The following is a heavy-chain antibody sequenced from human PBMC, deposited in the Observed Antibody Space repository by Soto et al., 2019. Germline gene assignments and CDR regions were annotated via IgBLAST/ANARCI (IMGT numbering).Heavy chain of an antibody. Sequence: QVQLQESGPGLVKSSETLSLTCTVSGGSISNYRWSWIRQPPGKGLEWIGSINYSGTTNYNPSLKSRVTISVDTSKSQFSLKLSSVTTADTAVYYCARGLVVGPWVQGALVTVSS. CDR1: GGSISNYR. CDR2: INYSGTT. J-gene: IGHJ5*02. CDR3: ARGLVVGP. V-gene: IGHV4-59*01. D-gene: IGHD3-22*01.